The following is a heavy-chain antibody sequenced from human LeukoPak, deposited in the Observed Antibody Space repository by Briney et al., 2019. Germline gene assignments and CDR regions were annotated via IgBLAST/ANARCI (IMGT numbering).Heavy chain of an antibody. CDR2: ISGSGGST. CDR3: AKDRSSSGNFDY. Sequence: PGGSLRLSCAASGFTFSSYAMGWVRQAPGKGLEWVSAISGSGGSTYYADSVKGRFTISRDNSKNTLYLQMNSLRAEDTAVYYCAKDRSSSGNFDYWGQGTLVTVSS. CDR1: GFTFSSYA. V-gene: IGHV3-23*01. J-gene: IGHJ4*02. D-gene: IGHD3-22*01.